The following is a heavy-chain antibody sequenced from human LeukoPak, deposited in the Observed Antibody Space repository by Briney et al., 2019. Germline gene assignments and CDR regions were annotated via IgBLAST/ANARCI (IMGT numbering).Heavy chain of an antibody. CDR1: GGTFSSYA. V-gene: IGHV1-2*02. CDR2: INPNSGGT. Sequence: ASVKVSCKASGGTFSSYAISWVRQAPGQGLEWMGWINPNSGGTNYAQKFQGRVTMTRDTSISTAYMELSRLRSDDTAVYYCARDPKQLERYFDYWGQGTLVTVSS. J-gene: IGHJ4*02. CDR3: ARDPKQLERYFDY. D-gene: IGHD6-6*01.